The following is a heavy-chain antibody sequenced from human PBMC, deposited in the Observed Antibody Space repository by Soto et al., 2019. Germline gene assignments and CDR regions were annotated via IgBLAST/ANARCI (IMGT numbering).Heavy chain of an antibody. J-gene: IGHJ4*02. CDR1: GYTFSGFY. D-gene: IGHD6-19*01. CDR2: INPNSGGT. V-gene: IGHV1-2*02. Sequence: ASVKVSCKASGYTFSGFYMHWVRQAPGQGLEWMGWINPNSGGTKSAEKFRGRVTMTRDTSISTAYMELSRLTSDDTAVYHCASAAVTGTAGLDFWGQGTQVTVSS. CDR3: ASAAVTGTAGLDF.